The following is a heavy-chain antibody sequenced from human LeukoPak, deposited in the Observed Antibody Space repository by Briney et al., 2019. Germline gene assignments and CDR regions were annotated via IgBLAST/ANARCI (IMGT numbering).Heavy chain of an antibody. V-gene: IGHV4-59*08. CDR3: ARIDRAVAGTIDY. J-gene: IGHJ4*02. CDR2: IYYSGST. Sequence: SETLSLTCTVSGGSISSYFWSWIRQPPGKGLEWIGYIYYSGSTNYNPSLKSRVTMSVDTSKNQFPLKLSSVTAADTAVYYCARIDRAVAGTIDYRGQGTLVTVSS. CDR1: GGSISSYF. D-gene: IGHD6-19*01.